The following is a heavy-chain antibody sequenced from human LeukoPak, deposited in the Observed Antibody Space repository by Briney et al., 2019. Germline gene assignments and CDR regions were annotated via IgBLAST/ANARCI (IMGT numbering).Heavy chain of an antibody. V-gene: IGHV4-59*02. D-gene: IGHD4-17*01. CDR3: ARVPYGDFDYYYYGIDV. CDR2: VFNDGST. CDR1: GGSARRYY. Sequence: PSETLSLTCSVSGGSARRYYWNWIRQPPGKGLKWIGYVFNDGSTNHNPSLKSRVTISVDTSKNQFSLKLSSVTTADTAVYYCARVPYGDFDYYYYGIDVWGQGTTVTVSS. J-gene: IGHJ6*02.